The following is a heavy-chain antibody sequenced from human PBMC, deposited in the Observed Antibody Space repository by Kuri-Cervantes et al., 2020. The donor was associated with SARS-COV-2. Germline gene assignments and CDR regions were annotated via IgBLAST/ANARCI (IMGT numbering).Heavy chain of an antibody. J-gene: IGHJ6*02. D-gene: IGHD3-16*01. CDR3: AALKGESGPYYYYGMDV. V-gene: IGHV1-18*01. CDR2: ISAYNGNT. CDR1: GYTFTSYG. Sequence: ASVKVSCKASGYTFTSYGISWVRQAPGQGLEWMGWISAYNGNTNYAQKLQGRVTMTTDTSTSTAYMELRSLRSDDTAVYYCAALKGESGPYYYYGMDVWGQGTTVTVSS.